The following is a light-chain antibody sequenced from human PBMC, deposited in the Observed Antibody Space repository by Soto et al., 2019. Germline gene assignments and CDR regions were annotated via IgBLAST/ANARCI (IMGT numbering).Light chain of an antibody. V-gene: IGKV1-39*01. CDR1: QSIATF. CDR2: AAS. J-gene: IGKJ2*01. CDR3: QQSHKTPYT. Sequence: DLQMTQSPSSLSASIGDRVTITCRTSQSIATFLNWYQQKPGKAPKLLIFAASYLRSGVPSRFSGSGSGTDFTLTISSLQPEDFATYYCQQSHKTPYTFGQGTKVDIK.